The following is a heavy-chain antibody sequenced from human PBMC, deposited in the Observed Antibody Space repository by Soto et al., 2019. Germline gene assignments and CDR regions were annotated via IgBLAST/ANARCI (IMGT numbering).Heavy chain of an antibody. Sequence: GESLKISCKGSGYSFTSYWIGWVRQMPGKGLEWMGIIYPGDSDTRYSPSFQGQVTISADKSISTAYLQWSSLKASDTAMYYCARLPPPPGHYYYYGMDVWGQGTTVTVSS. J-gene: IGHJ6*02. CDR3: ARLPPPPGHYYYYGMDV. CDR2: IYPGDSDT. CDR1: GYSFTSYW. V-gene: IGHV5-51*01.